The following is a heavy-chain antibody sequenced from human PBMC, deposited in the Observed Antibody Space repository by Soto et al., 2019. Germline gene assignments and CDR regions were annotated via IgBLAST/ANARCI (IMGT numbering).Heavy chain of an antibody. V-gene: IGHV3-49*03. D-gene: IGHD6-13*01. CDR1: GFTFGDYA. CDR2: IRSKAYGGTT. Sequence: GGSLRLSCTASGFTFGDYAVSWFRQAPGKGLEWVGFIRSKAYGGTTEYAASVKGRFTISRDDSKSIAYLQMNSLKTEDTAVYYCTRDLRRSSWYSAYYYYYGMDVWGQGTTVTVS. J-gene: IGHJ6*02. CDR3: TRDLRRSSWYSAYYYYYGMDV.